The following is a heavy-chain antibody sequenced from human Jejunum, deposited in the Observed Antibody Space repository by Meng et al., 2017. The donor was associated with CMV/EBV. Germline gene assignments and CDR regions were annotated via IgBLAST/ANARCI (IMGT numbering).Heavy chain of an antibody. CDR1: STFTSHA. V-gene: IGHV1-3*01. D-gene: IGHD3-22*01. J-gene: IGHJ4*02. CDR2: INAGNGDT. CDR3: ARDSSYDDNSGYFYNY. Sequence: STFTSHAMHWVRQAPGQRLEWMGWINAGNGDTEYSQNFQDRITITRDTSATTAYMELSSLRSEDTAVYYCARDSSYDDNSGYFYNYWGQGTLVTVSS.